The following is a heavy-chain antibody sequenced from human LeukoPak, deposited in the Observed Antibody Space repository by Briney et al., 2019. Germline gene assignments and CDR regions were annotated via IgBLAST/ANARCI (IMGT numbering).Heavy chain of an antibody. CDR1: GFTFSSYE. Sequence: GGSLRLSCAASGFTFSSYEMNWVRQAPGKGLEWVSYISSSGSTIYYADSMKGRFTISRDNAKNSLYLQMNSLRAEDTAVYYCASPSPHGGGLDAFDIWGQGTMVTVSS. CDR3: ASPSPHGGGLDAFDI. J-gene: IGHJ3*02. D-gene: IGHD4-23*01. V-gene: IGHV3-48*03. CDR2: ISSSGSTI.